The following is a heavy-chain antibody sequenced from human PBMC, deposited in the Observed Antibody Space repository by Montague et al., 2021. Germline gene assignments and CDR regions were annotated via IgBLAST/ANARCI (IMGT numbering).Heavy chain of an antibody. Sequence: SETLSLTCAVYGGSFSGYYWSWIRQPPGKGLEWIGEINHSGSTNYNPSLKSRVTISVDTSKNQFSLKLSSVTAADTAVYYCARRGGTMVRGVKGYMDVWGKGTPVTGPS. CDR2: INHSGST. CDR1: GGSFSGYY. D-gene: IGHD3-10*01. J-gene: IGHJ6*03. CDR3: ARRGGTMVRGVKGYMDV. V-gene: IGHV4-34*01.